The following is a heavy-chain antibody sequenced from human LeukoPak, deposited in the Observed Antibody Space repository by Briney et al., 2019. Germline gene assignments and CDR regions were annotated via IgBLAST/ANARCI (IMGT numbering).Heavy chain of an antibody. D-gene: IGHD1-26*01. V-gene: IGHV1-69*01. CDR1: GGTFSSYA. CDR2: IIPIFGTA. J-gene: IGHJ4*02. CDR3: ARGDSYSGSFTLDY. Sequence: SVTVSCKASGGTFSSYAISWVRQAPGQGLEWMGGIIPIFGTANYAQKFQGRVTITADESTSTAYMELSSLRSEDTAVYYCARGDSYSGSFTLDYWGQGTLVTASS.